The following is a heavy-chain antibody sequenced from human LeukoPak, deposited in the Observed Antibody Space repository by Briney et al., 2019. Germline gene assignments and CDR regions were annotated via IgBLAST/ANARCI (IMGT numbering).Heavy chain of an antibody. J-gene: IGHJ3*02. V-gene: IGHV3-23*01. D-gene: IGHD3-22*01. CDR2: ISGSGVNT. CDR1: GYTFSSYS. Sequence: RGSLRLSCTASGYTFSSYSMTWVRQAPGEELEWVSAISGSGVNTYYADSVKGRFAASRGNSKNTLYLQMNSLRAEDTAVYYCARGRSGYGPFDAFDIWGQGTWVTVSS. CDR3: ARGRSGYGPFDAFDI.